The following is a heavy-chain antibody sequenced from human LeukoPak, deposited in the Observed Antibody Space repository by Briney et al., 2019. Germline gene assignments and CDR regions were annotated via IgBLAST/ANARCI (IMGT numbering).Heavy chain of an antibody. J-gene: IGHJ3*02. V-gene: IGHV4-34*01. Sequence: SETLPLTCAVYGGSFSGYYWSWIRQPPGKGLEWIGEINHSGSTNYNPSLKSRVTISVDTSKNQFSLKLSSVTAADTAVYYCARHSSRDAFDIWGQGTMVTVSS. CDR3: ARHSSRDAFDI. CDR1: GGSFSGYY. CDR2: INHSGST.